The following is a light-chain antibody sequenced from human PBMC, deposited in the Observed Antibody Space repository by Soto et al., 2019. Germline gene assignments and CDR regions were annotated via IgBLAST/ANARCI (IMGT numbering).Light chain of an antibody. J-gene: IGKJ3*01. V-gene: IGKV1-9*01. CDR2: AAS. CDR1: QGISSY. CDR3: QQLNSYPLT. Sequence: DIQLTQSPSFLSASVGDRVTITCRASQGISSYLAWYQQKPGKAPKLLIYAASTLQSGVPGRFSGSRSGTDFALTIPSLQPEDFATYSCQQLNSYPLTFGPGTKVDIK.